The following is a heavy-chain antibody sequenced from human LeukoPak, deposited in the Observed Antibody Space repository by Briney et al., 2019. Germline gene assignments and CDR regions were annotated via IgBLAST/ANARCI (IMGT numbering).Heavy chain of an antibody. D-gene: IGHD3-10*01. V-gene: IGHV1-2*04. J-gene: IGHJ3*02. CDR1: GYTFTSYG. CDR2: MNPNSGGT. Sequence: ASVKVSCKASGYTFTSYGISWVRQAPGQGLEWMGWMNPNSGGTNYAQKFQGWVTMTRDTSISTAYMELSRLRSDDTAVYYCARGRGPLYAFDIWGQGTMVTVSS. CDR3: ARGRGPLYAFDI.